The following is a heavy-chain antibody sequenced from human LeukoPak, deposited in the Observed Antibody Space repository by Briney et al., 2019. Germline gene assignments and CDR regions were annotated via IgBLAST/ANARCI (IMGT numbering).Heavy chain of an antibody. CDR1: GFTFSSYS. CDR3: ARSYTVYYDILTGYYTEWYFDY. J-gene: IGHJ4*02. D-gene: IGHD3-9*01. CDR2: ISSSSSYI. Sequence: GGSLRLSCAASGFTFSSYSMNWVRQAPGKGLEWVSSISSSSSYIYYADSVKGRFTISRGNAKNSLYLQMNSLRAEDTAVYYCARSYTVYYDILTGYYTEWYFDYWGQGTLVTVSS. V-gene: IGHV3-21*01.